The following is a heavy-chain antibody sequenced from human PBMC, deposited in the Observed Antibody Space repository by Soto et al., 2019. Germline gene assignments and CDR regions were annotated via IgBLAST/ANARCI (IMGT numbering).Heavy chain of an antibody. D-gene: IGHD3-3*01. CDR3: NRGSEYDFWSGYL. V-gene: IGHV1-69*06. CDR1: VGTSTRYA. J-gene: IGHJ4*02. Sequence: QERLVQSGAEVRKPVSSVQGSCKVTVGTSTRYAINWVRQAPGHGLEWMGGIVPMFGTSKYAQKFQGRVTITADTSTNIAYMELRSLRAEDTAVYYCNRGSEYDFWSGYLWGQGTRVSVSS. CDR2: IVPMFGTS.